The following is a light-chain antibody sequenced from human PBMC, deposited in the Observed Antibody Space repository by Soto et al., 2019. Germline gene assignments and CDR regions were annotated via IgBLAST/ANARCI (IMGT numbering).Light chain of an antibody. Sequence: QSALTQPASVSGSPGQSITMSCTGTNSDVGGYERVSWYQHHPGRAPKLMIYDVTNRPSGVSGRFSGSKFGNTASLTISGLRAEDEADYYCTSYTSTSLYVFGTGTKVTVL. J-gene: IGLJ1*01. CDR1: NSDVGGYER. V-gene: IGLV2-14*03. CDR2: DVT. CDR3: TSYTSTSLYV.